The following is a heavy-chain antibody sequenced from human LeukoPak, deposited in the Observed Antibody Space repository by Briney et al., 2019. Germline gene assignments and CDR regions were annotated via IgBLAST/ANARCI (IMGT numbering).Heavy chain of an antibody. CDR1: GFTFSNYY. D-gene: IGHD3-10*01. CDR2: MSSSGSTK. Sequence: GGSLRLSCAASGFTFSNYYMSWIRQAPGKGLEWVSYMSSSGSTKYYADSVKGRFTISRDNAKNSLYLQMNSLRAEDTAVYYCARDPSGSGWDFLLNYYYYGMDVWGQGTTVTVSS. CDR3: ARDPSGSGWDFLLNYYYYGMDV. V-gene: IGHV3-11*01. J-gene: IGHJ6*02.